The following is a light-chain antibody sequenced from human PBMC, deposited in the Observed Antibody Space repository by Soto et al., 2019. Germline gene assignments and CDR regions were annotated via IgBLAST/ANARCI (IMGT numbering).Light chain of an antibody. CDR3: QQYNSYSWT. J-gene: IGKJ1*01. Sequence: IQMTQSPSTLSSSLGDRVTITCRASQSISSWLAWYQQKPGKAPKLLIYDASSLESGVPSRFSGSGSGTEFTLTISSLKNDDFATYYCQQYNSYSWTFGQGTKVDIK. CDR1: QSISSW. V-gene: IGKV1-5*01. CDR2: DAS.